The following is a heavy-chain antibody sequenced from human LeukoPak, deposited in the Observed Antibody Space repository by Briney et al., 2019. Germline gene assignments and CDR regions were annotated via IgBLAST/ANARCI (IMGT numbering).Heavy chain of an antibody. CDR1: GFTFSDYY. V-gene: IGHV3-11*01. Sequence: SGGSLRLSCAASGFTFSDYYMSWIRQAPGKGLEWVSYISNGGRSGYPIYYADSVKGRFTISRDNAKNSLYLQMNSLRAEDTAVYFCARDPYTSGSDYWGQGTLVTVSS. D-gene: IGHD6-19*01. CDR2: ISNGGRSGYPI. J-gene: IGHJ4*02. CDR3: ARDPYTSGSDY.